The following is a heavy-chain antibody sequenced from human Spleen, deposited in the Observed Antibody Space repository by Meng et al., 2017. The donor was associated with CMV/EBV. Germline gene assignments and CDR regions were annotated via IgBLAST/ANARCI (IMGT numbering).Heavy chain of an antibody. D-gene: IGHD2-2*01. Sequence: WVRQAPGKGLEWVSGFSRSGETYYADSVRGRFTISRDNSKNTLYLQMNSLRAEDTAVYYCARGGGSVEARVYRRRGYCSSTSCYHLDPWGQGTLVTVSS. CDR3: ARGGGSVEARVYRRRGYCSSTSCYHLDP. J-gene: IGHJ5*02. V-gene: IGHV3-23*01. CDR2: FSRSGET.